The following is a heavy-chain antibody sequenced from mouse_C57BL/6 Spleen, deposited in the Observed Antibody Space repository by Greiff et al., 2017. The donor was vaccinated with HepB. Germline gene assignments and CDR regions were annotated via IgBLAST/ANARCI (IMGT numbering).Heavy chain of an antibody. CDR2: IHPNSGST. V-gene: IGHV1-64*01. Sequence: QVHVKQPGAELVKPGASVKLSCKASGYTFTSYWMHWVKQRPGQGLEWIGMIHPNSGSTNYNEKFKSKATLTVDKSSSTAYMQLSSLTSEDSAVYYCARRPRVLSYFDYWGQGTTLTVSS. CDR1: GYTFTSYW. CDR3: ARRPRVLSYFDY. J-gene: IGHJ2*01. D-gene: IGHD1-1*02.